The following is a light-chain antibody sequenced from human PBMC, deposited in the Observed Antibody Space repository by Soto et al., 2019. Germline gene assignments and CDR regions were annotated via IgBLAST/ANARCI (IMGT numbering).Light chain of an antibody. CDR2: RDS. CDR1: NIGSKN. J-gene: IGLJ2*01. Sequence: SYELTQPLSVSVALGQTARITCGGNNIGSKNVHWYQQKPGQAPVLVMYRDSNRPSGIPERFSGSNSGNTATLTISRAQAGDEADYYCQVWDSSKVFGGGTKLTVL. V-gene: IGLV3-9*01. CDR3: QVWDSSKV.